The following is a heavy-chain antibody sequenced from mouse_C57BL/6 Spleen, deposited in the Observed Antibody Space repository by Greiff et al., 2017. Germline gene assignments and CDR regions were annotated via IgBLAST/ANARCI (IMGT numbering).Heavy chain of an antibody. V-gene: IGHV1-52*01. D-gene: IGHD5-5*01. CDR2: IDPSDSET. CDR3: ARGEVYLYCCDY. CDR1: GYTFTSYW. J-gene: IGHJ2*01. Sequence: VQLQQPGAELVRPGSSVKLSCKASGYTFTSYWMHWVKQRPIQGLEWIGNIDPSDSETHYNQTFKDKATLTVDKSSSTAYMQLSSLTSEDSAVYYCARGEVYLYCCDYGGQGTTLTVSS.